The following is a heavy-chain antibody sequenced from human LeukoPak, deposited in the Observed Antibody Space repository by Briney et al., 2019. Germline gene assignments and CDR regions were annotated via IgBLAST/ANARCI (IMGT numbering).Heavy chain of an antibody. V-gene: IGHV3-21*01. J-gene: IGHJ4*02. CDR3: AREVSEGFDF. D-gene: IGHD3-22*01. CDR2: FGTRSTSV. CDR1: GFTFSGYS. Sequence: GGSLRLFCTASGFTFSGYSMNWIRQAPGKGLEWVSSFGTRSTSVYHAGSVKGRFAISRDNAKNSLYLQMNSLRAEDTALYYCAREVSEGFDFWGQGTLVTVSS.